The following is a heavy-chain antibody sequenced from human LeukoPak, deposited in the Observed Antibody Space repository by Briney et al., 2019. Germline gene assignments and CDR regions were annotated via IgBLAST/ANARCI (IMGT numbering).Heavy chain of an antibody. V-gene: IGHV3-7*03. J-gene: IGHJ4*02. CDR1: GFTFSSYW. D-gene: IGHD3-3*01. CDR2: IKQDGSEK. Sequence: GGSLRLSCAASGFTFSSYWMSWVRQAPGKGLERVANIKQDGSEKYYVDSVKGRFTISRDNAKNTLYLQMNSLRAEDTAVYYCAKGKLRTIFGVVQDYWGQGTLVTVSS. CDR3: AKGKLRTIFGVVQDY.